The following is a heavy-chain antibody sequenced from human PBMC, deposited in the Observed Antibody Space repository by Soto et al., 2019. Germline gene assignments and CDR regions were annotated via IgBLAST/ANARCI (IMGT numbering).Heavy chain of an antibody. V-gene: IGHV4-59*01. D-gene: IGHD1-1*01. CDR2: ISSSGST. Sequence: QVQLQESGPGLVKPSETLSLTCTVSGGSITSFFWSRIRQPPGKGLEWIAYISSSGSTKYNPSLKSRVTISLATSKNQFSLRSISVTAADTAVYYCARLAPRDGDPKTVRAFDIWGQGTMVTVSS. CDR3: ARLAPRDGDPKTVRAFDI. CDR1: GGSITSFF. J-gene: IGHJ3*02.